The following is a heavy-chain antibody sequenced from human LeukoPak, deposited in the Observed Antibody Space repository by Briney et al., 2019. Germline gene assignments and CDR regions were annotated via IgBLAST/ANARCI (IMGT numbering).Heavy chain of an antibody. CDR3: AKAVQDIVVVVAARWGFYGMDV. CDR1: GFTFSSYA. Sequence: AGGSLRLSCAASGFTFSSYAMHWVRQAPGEGLEWVAVISYDGSNKYYADSVKGRFTISRDNSKNTLYLQMNSLRAEDTAVYYCAKAVQDIVVVVAARWGFYGMDVWGKGTTVTVSS. D-gene: IGHD2-15*01. CDR2: ISYDGSNK. J-gene: IGHJ6*04. V-gene: IGHV3-30-3*01.